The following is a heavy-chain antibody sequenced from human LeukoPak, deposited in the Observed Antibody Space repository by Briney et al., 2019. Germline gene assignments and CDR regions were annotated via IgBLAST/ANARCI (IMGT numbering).Heavy chain of an antibody. J-gene: IGHJ3*02. CDR3: ARDDWFRGNPPDAFDI. Sequence: PSQTLSLTCAVYGYSISSGYYWGWIRQPPGKGLEWIGSIYHSGNTYYNPSLKSRVTISVDTSTNQSSLKLSSVTAADTAVYYCARDDWFRGNPPDAFDIWGQGTMVTVSS. D-gene: IGHD3-10*01. CDR2: IYHSGNT. CDR1: GYSISSGYY. V-gene: IGHV4-38-2*02.